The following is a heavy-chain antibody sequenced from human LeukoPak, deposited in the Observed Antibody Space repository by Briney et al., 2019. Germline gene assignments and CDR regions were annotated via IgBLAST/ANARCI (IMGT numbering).Heavy chain of an antibody. CDR1: GFTFSSYW. D-gene: IGHD3-10*01. Sequence: PGGSLRLSCAASGFTFSSYWMSWVRQAPGKGLEWVANIKQDGSEKYYVDSVKGRFTISRDNAKNSLYLQMNSLRAEDTAVYYCAREGSMVPENYYYMDVWGKGTTVTVSS. CDR2: IKQDGSEK. J-gene: IGHJ6*03. V-gene: IGHV3-7*01. CDR3: AREGSMVPENYYYMDV.